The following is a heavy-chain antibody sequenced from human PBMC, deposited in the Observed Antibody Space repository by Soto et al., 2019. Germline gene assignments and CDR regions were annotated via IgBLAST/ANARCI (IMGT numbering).Heavy chain of an antibody. D-gene: IGHD2-2*01. V-gene: IGHV3-23*01. CDR1: GFTFSSYD. CDR3: AKDSQNVLVSAARVYGMDV. Sequence: EVQLLESGGGLVQPGGSLRLSCAGSGFTFSSYDMTWVRQAPGKGLEWVSTLSDSGGHTYYADSVKGRFTISRDNSKNTLYLQMNSLRAEDTAVYYCAKDSQNVLVSAARVYGMDVWGQGTTVTVSS. CDR2: LSDSGGHT. J-gene: IGHJ6*02.